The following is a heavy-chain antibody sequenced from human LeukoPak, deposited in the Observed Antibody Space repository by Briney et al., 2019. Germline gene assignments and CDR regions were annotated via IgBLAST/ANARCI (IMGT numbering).Heavy chain of an antibody. V-gene: IGHV1-2*02. Sequence: ASVKVSCKASGYTFTGYYMHWVRQAPGQGLEWMGWINPNSGGTNYAQEFQGRVTMTRDTSISTAYMELSRLRSDDTAVYYCAKGYSSGWYLLWGQGTLVTVSS. J-gene: IGHJ4*02. D-gene: IGHD6-19*01. CDR3: AKGYSSGWYLL. CDR2: INPNSGGT. CDR1: GYTFTGYY.